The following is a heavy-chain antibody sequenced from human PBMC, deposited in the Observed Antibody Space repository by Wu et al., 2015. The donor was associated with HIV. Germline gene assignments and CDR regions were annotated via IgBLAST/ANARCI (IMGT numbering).Heavy chain of an antibody. V-gene: IGHV1-8*03. J-gene: IGHJ1*01. CDR2: MNPNSGNT. CDR3: ARGRASSGWYELAEYFQH. Sequence: QVQLVQSGAEVKKPGASVKVSCKASGYTFTSYDINWVRQATGQGLEWMGWMNPNSGNTGYAQKFQGRVTITRNTSISTAYMELSSLRSEDTAVYYCARGRASSGWYELAEYFQHWGQGTLVTVSS. CDR1: GYTFTSYD. D-gene: IGHD6-19*01.